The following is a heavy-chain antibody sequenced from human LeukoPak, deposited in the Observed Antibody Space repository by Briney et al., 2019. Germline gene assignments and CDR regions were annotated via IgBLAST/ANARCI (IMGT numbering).Heavy chain of an antibody. CDR1: GESLSGYY. Sequence: SETLSLTCAVYGESLSGYYWNWIRQPPGKGLEWIGEINRSGSINYSPSLKSRGTISLDTSNSQFSLKLSSVTAADTAVYYCARVRITMVRGANNWFDPWGQGTLVTVSS. J-gene: IGHJ5*02. CDR3: ARVRITMVRGANNWFDP. D-gene: IGHD3-10*01. V-gene: IGHV4-34*01. CDR2: INRSGSI.